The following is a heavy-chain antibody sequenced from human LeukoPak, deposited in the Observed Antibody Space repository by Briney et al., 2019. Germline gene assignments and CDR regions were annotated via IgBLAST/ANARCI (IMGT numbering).Heavy chain of an antibody. J-gene: IGHJ6*02. CDR3: ARDKLYCSSTSCYTTRVLKIAGMDV. CDR1: GYTFTSYY. V-gene: IGHV1-46*01. Sequence: GASVKVSCKASGYTFTSYYMHCVRQAPGQGLEWMGIINPSGGSTSYAQKFQGRVTMTRDTSTSTVYMELRSLRSEDTAVYYCARDKLYCSSTSCYTTRVLKIAGMDVWGQGTTVTVSS. D-gene: IGHD2-2*02. CDR2: INPSGGST.